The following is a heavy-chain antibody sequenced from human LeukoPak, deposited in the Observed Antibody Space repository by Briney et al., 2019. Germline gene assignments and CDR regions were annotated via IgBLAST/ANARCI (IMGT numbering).Heavy chain of an antibody. D-gene: IGHD6-6*01. J-gene: IGHJ4*02. CDR2: IKQDGSQR. Sequence: GGSLRLSRTASGSTFSDYWMTWVRQASGKGPEWVANIKQDGSQRYYVDSVRGRFTISRDNAKNSLFLQMNGLRAEDTAVYYCARRGGSSSRRSPIDYWGQGTLVTVSS. CDR1: GSTFSDYW. V-gene: IGHV3-7*01. CDR3: ARRGGSSSRRSPIDY.